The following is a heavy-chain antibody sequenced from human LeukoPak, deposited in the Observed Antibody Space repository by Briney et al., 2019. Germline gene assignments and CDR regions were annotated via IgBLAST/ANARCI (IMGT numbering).Heavy chain of an antibody. V-gene: IGHV3-69-1*02. D-gene: IGHD3-16*01. J-gene: IGHJ6*03. CDR3: ARLTYRMMLESLSPDPYYYIEI. CDR1: GLTLSDDY. CDR2: MTTSGNIK. Sequence: GGSLRLSCAASGLTLSDDYMTWVRQAPGKGLESVLIMTTSGNIKSSADSVKGRFTISRDNANNILHLQMNSLRAEDTGVYYCARLTYRMMLESLSPDPYYYIEIWGNGTTVTVSS.